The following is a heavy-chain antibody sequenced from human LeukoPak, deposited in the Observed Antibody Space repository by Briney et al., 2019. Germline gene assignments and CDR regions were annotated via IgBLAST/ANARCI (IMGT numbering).Heavy chain of an antibody. J-gene: IGHJ4*02. Sequence: GESLKISCKGSGYTFTSYWIGWVRQMPGKGLEWMGIIYPGDSDTRYSPTFQGHVTMSVDKSIGTAYLQWSSLKASDSAMYYCGRSSSLRGIINDYWGQGTLVTVSS. D-gene: IGHD3-10*01. CDR1: GYTFTSYW. CDR2: IYPGDSDT. CDR3: GRSSSLRGIINDY. V-gene: IGHV5-51*01.